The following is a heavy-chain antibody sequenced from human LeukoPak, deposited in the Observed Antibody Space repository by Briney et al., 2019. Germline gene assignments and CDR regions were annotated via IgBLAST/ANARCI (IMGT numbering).Heavy chain of an antibody. CDR3: AGVSIVVVPAAWFDP. CDR1: GYTFTGYY. J-gene: IGHJ5*02. CDR2: INPNSGGT. Sequence: ASVKVSCKASGYTFTGYYMHWVRQAPGQGLEWMGWINPNSGGTNYAQKFQGRVTMTRDTSISTAYMELSRLRSDDTAVYYCAGVSIVVVPAAWFDPWGQGTLVTVSS. V-gene: IGHV1-2*02. D-gene: IGHD2-2*01.